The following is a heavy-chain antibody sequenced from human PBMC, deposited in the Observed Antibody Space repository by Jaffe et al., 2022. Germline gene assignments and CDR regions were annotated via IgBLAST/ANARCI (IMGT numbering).Heavy chain of an antibody. CDR2: IYHSGST. CDR3: ARERYYYGSGTCYTIDY. CDR1: GYSISSGYY. J-gene: IGHJ4*02. V-gene: IGHV4-38-2*02. Sequence: QVQLQESGPGLVKPSETLSLTCAVSGYSISSGYYWGWIRQPPGKGLEWVGSIYHSGSTYYNPSLKSRVTISVDTSKNQFSLKLNSVTAADTAVYYCARERYYYGSGTCYTIDYWGQGTLVTVSS. D-gene: IGHD3-10*01.